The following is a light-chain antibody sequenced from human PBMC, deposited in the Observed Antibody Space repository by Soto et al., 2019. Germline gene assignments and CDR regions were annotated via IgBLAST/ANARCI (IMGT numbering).Light chain of an antibody. CDR2: DAS. CDR3: QQRSNWLT. CDR1: HSVSSY. V-gene: IGKV3-11*01. Sequence: EIVLTQSPATLSLSPGERATLSCRASHSVSSYLAWSQQKPGQAPRLLIYDASNRDTGIPARFSGSGSRTDLSLTNSTLEPEDFAVYYCQQRSNWLTFGGGTKVEIK. J-gene: IGKJ4*01.